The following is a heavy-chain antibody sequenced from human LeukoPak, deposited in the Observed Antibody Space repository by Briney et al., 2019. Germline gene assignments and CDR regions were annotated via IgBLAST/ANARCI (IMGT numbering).Heavy chain of an antibody. V-gene: IGHV3-53*01. D-gene: IGHD6-13*01. CDR1: GFPVSSNH. J-gene: IGHJ4*02. Sequence: GGSLRLSCAVSGFPVSSNHMGWVRQAPGKGLEWVSVIFGGGKTSYAGSVQGRVTLSRDNSKNTLYLQMIRLRVEDTAVYYCAAWRGSSWFDYWGQGTLVTVSS. CDR2: IFGGGKT. CDR3: AAWRGSSWFDY.